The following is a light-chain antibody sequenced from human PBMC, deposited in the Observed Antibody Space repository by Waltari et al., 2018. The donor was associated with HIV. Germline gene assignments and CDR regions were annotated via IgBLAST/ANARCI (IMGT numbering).Light chain of an antibody. Sequence: QTALTPPASVSGSPGQAIPIPCAGTSSAVGRYYLVHRYQQHPGKAPKLMIYEVSKRPSGVSNRFSGSKSGNTASLTISGLQAEDEADYYCCSYAGSSTFYVFGTGTKVTVL. V-gene: IGLV2-23*02. CDR2: EVS. CDR3: CSYAGSSTFYV. CDR1: SSAVGRYYL. J-gene: IGLJ1*01.